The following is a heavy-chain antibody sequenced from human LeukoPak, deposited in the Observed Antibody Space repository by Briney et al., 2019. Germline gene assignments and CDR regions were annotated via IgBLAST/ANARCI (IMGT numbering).Heavy chain of an antibody. CDR3: AKHRSAWYVRDYFDY. CDR1: GFTFSSYA. CDR2: ISGSGGST. V-gene: IGHV3-23*01. Sequence: PGGSLRLSCAASGFTFSSYAMSWVRQAPGKGLEWVSAISGSGGSTYYADSVKGRFTISRGSSKNTLYLQMNSLRAEDTAVYYCAKHRSAWYVRDYFDYWGQGTLVTVSS. D-gene: IGHD6-19*01. J-gene: IGHJ4*02.